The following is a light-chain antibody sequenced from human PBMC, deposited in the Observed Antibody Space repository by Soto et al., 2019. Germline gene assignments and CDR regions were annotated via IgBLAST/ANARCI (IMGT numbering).Light chain of an antibody. Sequence: DSMRAHSAASLAVSVGGRATSNCKWSQRVLYSSNNKNYLAWYQQKPGQPPKLLIYWASTRESGVPDRFSGSGSGKDFTLTISSLQAEDVAVYYCQQYYSTPWTFGQGTKVDNK. CDR3: QQYYSTPWT. J-gene: IGKJ1*01. CDR2: WAS. CDR1: QRVLYSSNNKNY. V-gene: IGKV4-1*01.